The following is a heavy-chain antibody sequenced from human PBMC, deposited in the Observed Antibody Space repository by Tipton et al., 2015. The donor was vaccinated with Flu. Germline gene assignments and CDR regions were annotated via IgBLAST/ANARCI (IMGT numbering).Heavy chain of an antibody. D-gene: IGHD3-10*01. CDR3: ARGTPLWFGDLDY. Sequence: TLSLTCTVSGGSISSSSYYWGWIRQPPGKGLEWIGSIYYSGSTYYNPSLKSRVTISVDTSKNQFSLKLSSVTAADTAVYYCARGTPLWFGDLDYWGQGTLVTVSS. J-gene: IGHJ4*02. CDR1: GGSISSSSYY. V-gene: IGHV4-39*07. CDR2: IYYSGST.